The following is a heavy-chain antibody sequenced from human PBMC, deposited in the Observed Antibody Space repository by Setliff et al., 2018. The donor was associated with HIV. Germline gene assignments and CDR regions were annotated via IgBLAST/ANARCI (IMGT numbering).Heavy chain of an antibody. J-gene: IGHJ3*01. CDR2: GHHSGHT. V-gene: IGHV4-4*09. D-gene: IGHD1-26*01. CDR1: GVSITSHY. Sequence: SETLSLTCTVSGVSITSHYWNWIRQSPGKGLEWIGFGHHSGHTRQNPSLVSRVAISVDMSKNQFSLKLNSLSAADTAVYYCARWESAQKAFNPWGHGTMVTVSS. CDR3: ARWESAQKAFNP.